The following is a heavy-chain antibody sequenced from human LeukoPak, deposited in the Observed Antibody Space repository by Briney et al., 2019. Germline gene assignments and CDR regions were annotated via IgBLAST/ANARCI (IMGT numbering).Heavy chain of an antibody. CDR3: ARGYSNYAFDY. J-gene: IGHJ4*02. D-gene: IGHD4-11*01. Sequence: GASVKVSCKASGGTFSSYAISWVRQAPGQGLEWMGGIIPIFGTANYAQKFQGRVTVTTDESTSTAYMELSSLRSEDTAVYYCARGYSNYAFDYWGQGTLVTVSS. CDR1: GGTFSSYA. V-gene: IGHV1-69*05. CDR2: IIPIFGTA.